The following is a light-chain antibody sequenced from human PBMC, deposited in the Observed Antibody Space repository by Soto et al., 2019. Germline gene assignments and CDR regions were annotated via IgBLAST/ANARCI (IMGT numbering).Light chain of an antibody. J-gene: IGKJ3*01. CDR3: QQGFVYPPG. Sequence: DIQLTQSPSFLSASVGDRVTITCRASQGISTFLAWYQQRPGKAPKLLIYAASTLHSGVPSRLNGSGLGTELPLTIGSLGREYLANYYWQQGFVYPPGFGPGTKVDI. CDR2: AAS. V-gene: IGKV1-9*01. CDR1: QGISTF.